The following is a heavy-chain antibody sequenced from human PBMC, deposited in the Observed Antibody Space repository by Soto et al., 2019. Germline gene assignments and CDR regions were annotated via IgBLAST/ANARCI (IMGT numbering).Heavy chain of an antibody. Sequence: GGSLRLSCAASGFTFSSYSMNWVRQAPGKGLEWVSSISSSSSSYIYYADSVKGRFTISRDNAKNSLYLQMNSLRAEDTAVYYCARDLRRSGAFDIWGQGTMVTVSS. CDR3: ARDLRRSGAFDI. CDR2: ISSSSSSYI. CDR1: GFTFSSYS. D-gene: IGHD3-16*01. V-gene: IGHV3-21*01. J-gene: IGHJ3*02.